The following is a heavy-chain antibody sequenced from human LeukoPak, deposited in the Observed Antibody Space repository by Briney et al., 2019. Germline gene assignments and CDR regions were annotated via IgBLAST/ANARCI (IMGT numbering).Heavy chain of an antibody. CDR3: ARGKGRNYYGSGTTPGGFDL. D-gene: IGHD3-10*01. Sequence: SETPSLTCAVYGGSFSGYYWSCIRQPPGKGLEWIGEINHSGSTNYNPSLKSRVTISVDTSKNQFSLKLSSVTAADTAVYYCARGKGRNYYGSGTTPGGFDLWGRGTLVTVSS. J-gene: IGHJ2*01. CDR2: INHSGST. V-gene: IGHV4-34*01. CDR1: GGSFSGYY.